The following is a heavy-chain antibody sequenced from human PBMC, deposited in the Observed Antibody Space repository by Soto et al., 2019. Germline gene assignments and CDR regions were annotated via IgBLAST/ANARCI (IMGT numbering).Heavy chain of an antibody. D-gene: IGHD2-2*01. CDR2: IYSSGSP. CDR3: AREDFGSCSSTTCLNWFDP. J-gene: IGHJ5*02. V-gene: IGHV4-59*01. CDR1: GASITCYY. Sequence: QGLLQESGPGLGKPSEALSLTCSVSGASITCYYWGLIRQPPGKGLEWVGYIYSSGSPSYNPSLKSRVTISIDTSKNQLSLRLVSVTAADTALYFCAREDFGSCSSTTCLNWFDPWGQGTLVTVSS.